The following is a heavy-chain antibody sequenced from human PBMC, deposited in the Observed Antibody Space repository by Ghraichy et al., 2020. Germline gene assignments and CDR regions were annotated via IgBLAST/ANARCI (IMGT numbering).Heavy chain of an antibody. J-gene: IGHJ5*02. CDR2: INHSGST. Sequence: SETLSLTCAVYGGSFSGYYWSWIRQPPGKGLEWIGEINHSGSTNYNPSLKSRVTISVDTSKNQFSLKLSSVTAADTAVYYCARGVAYYYGSGSYSRWFDPWGQGTLVTVSS. CDR3: ARGVAYYYGSGSYSRWFDP. CDR1: GGSFSGYY. V-gene: IGHV4-34*01. D-gene: IGHD3-10*01.